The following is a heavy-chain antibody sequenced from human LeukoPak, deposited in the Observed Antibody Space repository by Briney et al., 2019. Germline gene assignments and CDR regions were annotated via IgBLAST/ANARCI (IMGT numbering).Heavy chain of an antibody. CDR3: ARARSVGAFDI. Sequence: PGGSLRLSCAASGFTFSSYSMNWVRQAPGKGLEWVSVIYSGGSTYYADSVKGRFTISRDNSKNTLYLQMNSLRAEDTAVYYCARARSVGAFDIWGQGTMVTVSS. V-gene: IGHV3-66*01. J-gene: IGHJ3*02. CDR2: IYSGGST. D-gene: IGHD5-24*01. CDR1: GFTFSSYS.